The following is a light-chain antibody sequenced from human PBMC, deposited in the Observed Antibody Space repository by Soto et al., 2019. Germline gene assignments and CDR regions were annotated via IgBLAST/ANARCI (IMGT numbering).Light chain of an antibody. V-gene: IGKV1-5*01. CDR2: DAS. CDR1: QSISSW. Sequence: DIQMTQSPSTLSASVGDRVTITCRANQSISSWLAWYQQKPGKAPKLLINDASSLESGVPSRFSGSGSGTEFTLTISSLQPDDFATYYCQQYHTFWTFGQGTKVEIK. J-gene: IGKJ1*01. CDR3: QQYHTFWT.